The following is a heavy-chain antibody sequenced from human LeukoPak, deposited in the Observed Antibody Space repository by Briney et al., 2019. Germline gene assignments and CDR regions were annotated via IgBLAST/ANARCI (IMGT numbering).Heavy chain of an antibody. CDR1: GFAFNTYS. Sequence: GGSLRLSCAASGFAFNTYSMNWVRQAPGKGLEWIPFISSSSTTILNADSMKGRFAISRDNAKNSVFLQMNSLRAEDTAIYYCARDRGYYFDCWGQGTLVTVSS. J-gene: IGHJ4*02. CDR3: ARDRGYYFDC. CDR2: ISSSSTTI. V-gene: IGHV3-48*01. D-gene: IGHD3-10*01.